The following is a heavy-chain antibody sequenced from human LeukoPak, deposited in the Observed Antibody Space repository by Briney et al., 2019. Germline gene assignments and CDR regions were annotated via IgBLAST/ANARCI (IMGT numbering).Heavy chain of an antibody. CDR3: ARGGEYYDILTGYYTIDY. D-gene: IGHD3-9*01. CDR1: GFTFSSNA. V-gene: IGHV3-23*01. J-gene: IGHJ4*02. Sequence: GGSLRLSCAASGFTFSSNAMSWVRQAPGKGLEWVSAISGSGGSTYYADSVKGRFTISRDNSKNTLYLQMNSLRAEDTAVYYCARGGEYYDILTGYYTIDYWGQGTLVTVSS. CDR2: ISGSGGST.